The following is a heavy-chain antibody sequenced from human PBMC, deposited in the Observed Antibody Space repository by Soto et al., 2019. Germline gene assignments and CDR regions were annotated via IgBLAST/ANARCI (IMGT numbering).Heavy chain of an antibody. D-gene: IGHD3-22*01. Sequence: QVQLRQSGAEVKEPGASVKVSCKASGYTFHNYAISWVRQAPGRGLEWMGGYNHSIVYGQSAKNFQGRVYMTTDTSTNTAYLELKSLRSDDTATYYCAKNSSDAYGWLDPWGQGTLVTVSS. V-gene: IGHV1-18*04. J-gene: IGHJ5*02. CDR3: AKNSSDAYGWLDP. CDR2: YNHSIVYG. CDR1: GYTFHNYA.